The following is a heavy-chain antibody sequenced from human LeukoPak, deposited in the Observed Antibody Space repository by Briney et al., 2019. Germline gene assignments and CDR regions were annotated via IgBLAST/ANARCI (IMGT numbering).Heavy chain of an antibody. CDR1: GFTFRSYT. J-gene: IGHJ4*02. D-gene: IGHD3-22*01. CDR2: ISSTNNYI. CDR3: ARDYDSSGSFDY. Sequence: GGSLRLSCAASGFTFRSYTMTWVRQAPGKGLGWVSSISSTNNYIYYADSVKGRFTISRDNAKNSLYLQMNGLGAEDTAVYYCARDYDSSGSFDYWGRGTLVAVSS. V-gene: IGHV3-21*01.